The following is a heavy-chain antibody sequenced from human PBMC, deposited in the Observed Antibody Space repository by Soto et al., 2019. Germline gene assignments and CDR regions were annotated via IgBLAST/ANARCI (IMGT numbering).Heavy chain of an antibody. Sequence: GGSLRLSCVASGFTFSSHWMSWVRQAPGKGLEWVANIKQDGSEKYYVDSVKGRFTISRDNAKNSLYLQMNSLRAEDTAVYYCARQQSWGQGTLVTVSS. CDR3: ARQQS. CDR2: IKQDGSEK. CDR1: GFTFSSHW. J-gene: IGHJ5*02. D-gene: IGHD6-13*01. V-gene: IGHV3-7*01.